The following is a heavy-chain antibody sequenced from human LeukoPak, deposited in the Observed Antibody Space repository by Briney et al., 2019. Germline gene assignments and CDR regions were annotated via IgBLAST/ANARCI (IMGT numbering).Heavy chain of an antibody. Sequence: PGGSLRLSCEASGFAFNKFTMSWVRQAPGKGLEWVSSLSASGGGAYYADSVRGRFTISRDNSKNTLFLQLSSLTAEDTAIYYCTKRAGLTFGSWGQGTLVTVSS. J-gene: IGHJ4*02. CDR1: GFAFNKFT. CDR2: LSASGGGA. CDR3: TKRAGLTFGS. V-gene: IGHV3-23*01.